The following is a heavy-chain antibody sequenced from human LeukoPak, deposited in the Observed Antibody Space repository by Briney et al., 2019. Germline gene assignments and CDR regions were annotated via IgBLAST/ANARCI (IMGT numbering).Heavy chain of an antibody. Sequence: PGGSLRLSCAASGFTFSSYGMHWVRQAPGKGLEWVAFIRYDGSNKYYADSVKGRFTISRDNSKNTLYLQMNSLRAEDTAVYYCAKDLSSSWFKYNWFDPWGQGTLVTVSS. V-gene: IGHV3-30*02. J-gene: IGHJ5*02. D-gene: IGHD6-13*01. CDR1: GFTFSSYG. CDR3: AKDLSSSWFKYNWFDP. CDR2: IRYDGSNK.